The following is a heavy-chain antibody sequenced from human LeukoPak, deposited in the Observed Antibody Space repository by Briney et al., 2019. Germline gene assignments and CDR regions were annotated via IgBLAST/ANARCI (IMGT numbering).Heavy chain of an antibody. J-gene: IGHJ3*02. CDR1: GFTFSSYS. D-gene: IGHD3-22*01. CDR3: ARVSHYYDSSGYYPVDAFDI. V-gene: IGHV3-21*01. CDR2: ISSSSYI. Sequence: GGSLRLSCAASGFTFSSYSMNWVRQAPGKGLEWVSSISSSSYIYYADSVKGRFTISRDNSKNSLYLQMNSLRAEDTAVYYCARVSHYYDSSGYYPVDAFDIWGQGTMVTVSS.